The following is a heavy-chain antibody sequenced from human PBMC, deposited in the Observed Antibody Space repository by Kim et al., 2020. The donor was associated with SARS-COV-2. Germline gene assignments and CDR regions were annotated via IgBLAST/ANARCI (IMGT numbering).Heavy chain of an antibody. D-gene: IGHD3-16*01. J-gene: IGHJ6*03. CDR2: IIPIFGTA. CDR1: GGTFSSYA. V-gene: IGHV1-69*13. Sequence: SVKVSCKASGGTFSSYAISWVRQAPGQGLEWMGGIIPIFGTANYAQKFQGRVTITADESTSTAYMELSSLRSEDTAVYYCASDIWGRTQYRTRRFYFYYFMDVWGTGTTVTVSS. CDR3: ASDIWGRTQYRTRRFYFYYFMDV.